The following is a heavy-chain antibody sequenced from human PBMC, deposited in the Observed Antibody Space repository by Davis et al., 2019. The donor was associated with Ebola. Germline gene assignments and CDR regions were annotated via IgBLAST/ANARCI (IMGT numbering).Heavy chain of an antibody. CDR2: ISYDGSRR. V-gene: IGHV3-30*19. Sequence: GGSLRLSCAASGFTFSSYGMHWVRQAPGKGLEWVAVISYDGSRRYYADSVQGRFTISRDNSKNTLYLQMNSLRAEDTAVYYCAKGVRIAVAGIMDVWGKGTTVTVSS. J-gene: IGHJ6*04. CDR1: GFTFSSYG. CDR3: AKGVRIAVAGIMDV. D-gene: IGHD6-19*01.